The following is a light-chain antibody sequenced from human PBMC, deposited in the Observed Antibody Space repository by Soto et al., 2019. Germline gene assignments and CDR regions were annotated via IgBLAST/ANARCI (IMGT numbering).Light chain of an antibody. CDR3: CSYTRTGTLYD. V-gene: IGLV2-14*03. CDR1: SSDVGGYIY. Sequence: QSALTQPASVSGSPGQSITISCTGTSSDVGGYIYVSWYQQHPGKAPKFLIYEVSNRPSGVSNRFSGSKSGNTASLTISGLQAENEADYYCCSYTRTGTLYDFGTGTKLTV. J-gene: IGLJ1*01. CDR2: EVS.